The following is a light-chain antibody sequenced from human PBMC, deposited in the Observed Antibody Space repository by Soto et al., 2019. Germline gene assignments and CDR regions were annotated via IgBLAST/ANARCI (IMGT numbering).Light chain of an antibody. V-gene: IGLV2-14*01. Sequence: QSALTQPDSVSGAPGQSITISCTGTRRDVGGYNSVSWYQQHPGKAPKLMIYEVTNRTSGVSNRFSGSKSGNTASLTISRVHSEDAADYYCTSYTSSSTLVFGGGTKLTVL. J-gene: IGLJ2*01. CDR2: EVT. CDR3: TSYTSSSTLV. CDR1: RRDVGGYNS.